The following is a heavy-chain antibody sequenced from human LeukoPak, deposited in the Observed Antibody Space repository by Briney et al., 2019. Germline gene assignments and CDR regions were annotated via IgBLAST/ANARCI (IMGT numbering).Heavy chain of an antibody. V-gene: IGHV3-48*02. CDR2: ITKTSTSM. Sequence: GGSLRLSCAASGFTFSSYAMHWVRQAPGKGLEWISYITKTSTSMYYADSVKGRFTISRDNGKNSLFLQMNSLRDADTAVYFCARGYDSGYYPPHLDYWGQGTLVTVSS. CDR1: GFTFSSYA. CDR3: ARGYDSGYYPPHLDY. J-gene: IGHJ4*02. D-gene: IGHD3-22*01.